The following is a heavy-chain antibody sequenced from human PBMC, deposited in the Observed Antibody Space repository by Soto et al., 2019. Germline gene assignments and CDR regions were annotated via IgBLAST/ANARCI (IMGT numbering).Heavy chain of an antibody. CDR2: INPHGGST. V-gene: IGHV1-46*01. D-gene: IGHD1-26*01. J-gene: IGHJ5*02. Sequence: QLVQSGGEVKQPGASVKVSCKAPRDTFTSYYINWVRQAPGQGLEWMGVINPHGGSTAYAQKFKGRVTWTKDKSASTVYMEVTSRPSEDTAMYYCARSSGGNFGIIIEGTNWFAPWGQGTLVTVSS. CDR1: RDTFTSYY. CDR3: ARSSGGNFGIIIEGTNWFAP.